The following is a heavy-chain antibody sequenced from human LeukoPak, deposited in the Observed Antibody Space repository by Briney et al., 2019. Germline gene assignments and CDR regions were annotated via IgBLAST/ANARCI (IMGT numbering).Heavy chain of an antibody. D-gene: IGHD1-1*01. CDR3: AKRNDIKATPLMDWFDP. V-gene: IGHV3-30*02. Sequence: PTGGSLRLSCAASGFTFSSYGMHWVRQAPGKGLEWVAFIRYDGSNKYYADSVKGRFTISRDNSKNTLYLQMNSLRAEDTAMYYCAKRNDIKATPLMDWFDPWGQGTLVTVSS. J-gene: IGHJ5*02. CDR2: IRYDGSNK. CDR1: GFTFSSYG.